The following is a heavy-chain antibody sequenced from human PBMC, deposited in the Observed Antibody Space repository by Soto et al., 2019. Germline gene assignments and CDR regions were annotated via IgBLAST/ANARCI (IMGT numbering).Heavy chain of an antibody. CDR2: IYYSGST. CDR3: ARERQHGDAPWLYGMDV. J-gene: IGHJ6*02. V-gene: IGHV4-31*03. CDR1: GGSIISGGYY. D-gene: IGHD5-12*01. Sequence: SETLSLTCTVSGGSIISGGYYWSWIRKHPGKGLEWIGYIYYSGSTYYNPSLKSRVTISVDTSKNQFSLKLSSVTAADTAVYYCARERQHGDAPWLYGMDVWGQGTTVTVSS.